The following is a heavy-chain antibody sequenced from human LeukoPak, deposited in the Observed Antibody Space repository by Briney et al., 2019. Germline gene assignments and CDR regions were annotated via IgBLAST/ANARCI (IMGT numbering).Heavy chain of an antibody. Sequence: SETLSLTCTVSGGSISSSSYYWGWIRQPPGKGLEWIGSIYYSGSTYYNPSLKSRVTISVDTSKNQFSLKLSSVTAADTAVYYCARDGRRFDPWGQGTLVTVSS. CDR2: IYYSGST. J-gene: IGHJ5*02. V-gene: IGHV4-39*07. CDR3: ARDGRRFDP. D-gene: IGHD1-26*01. CDR1: GGSISSSSYY.